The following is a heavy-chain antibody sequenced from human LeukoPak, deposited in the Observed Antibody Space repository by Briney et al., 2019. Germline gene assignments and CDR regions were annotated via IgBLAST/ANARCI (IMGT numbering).Heavy chain of an antibody. V-gene: IGHV3-30*03. CDR1: GFSFSNYA. CDR2: ISSDGSSQ. J-gene: IGHJ3*02. Sequence: PGRSLKLSCLTSGFSFSNYAMHWVRQTPATGLEWVAVISSDGSSQHYPASVRGRFTISRDNSKNALYLQMNSLRAEDTAVYYCARPHYDFWSGMGAFDIWGQGTMVTVSS. CDR3: ARPHYDFWSGMGAFDI. D-gene: IGHD3-3*01.